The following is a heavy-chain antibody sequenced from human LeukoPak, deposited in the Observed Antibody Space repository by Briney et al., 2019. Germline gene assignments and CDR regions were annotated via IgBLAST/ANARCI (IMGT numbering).Heavy chain of an antibody. CDR3: ARVYRRDGYNYFDH. J-gene: IGHJ4*02. Sequence: ASVKVSCKASGYTFTSYGISWVRQAPGQGLEWMGRINPNSGGTNYAQKFQGRVTMTRDTSISTAYMELNRLRSDDTAIYFCARVYRRDGYNYFDHWGQGTLVTVSS. CDR2: INPNSGGT. V-gene: IGHV1-2*06. D-gene: IGHD5-24*01. CDR1: GYTFTSYG.